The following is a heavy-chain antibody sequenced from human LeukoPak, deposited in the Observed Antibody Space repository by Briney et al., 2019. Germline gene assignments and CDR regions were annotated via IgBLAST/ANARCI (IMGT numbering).Heavy chain of an antibody. J-gene: IGHJ4*02. V-gene: IGHV4-31*03. CDR1: GGSISSGGYY. Sequence: KPSQTLSLTCTVSGGSISSGGYYWSWIRQHPGKGLEWIGYIYYSGSTYYNPSLKSRVTISVDTSKNQFSLKLSSVTAADTAVYYCARNVLLWFGELQYYFDYWGQGTLVTVSS. CDR2: IYYSGST. D-gene: IGHD3-10*01. CDR3: ARNVLLWFGELQYYFDY.